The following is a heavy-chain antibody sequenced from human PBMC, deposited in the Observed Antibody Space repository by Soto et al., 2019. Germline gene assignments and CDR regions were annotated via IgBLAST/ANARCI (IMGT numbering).Heavy chain of an antibody. CDR2: INHSGST. J-gene: IGHJ4*02. D-gene: IGHD2-15*01. Sequence: SETLSLTCAVYGGSFSGYYWSWIRQPPGKGLEWIGGINHSGSTNYNPSLKSRATISVDTSKNQFSLKLSSVTAADTAVYYCAREGYCSGGSCYSRTLDYWGQGTLVTVSS. V-gene: IGHV4-34*01. CDR3: AREGYCSGGSCYSRTLDY. CDR1: GGSFSGYY.